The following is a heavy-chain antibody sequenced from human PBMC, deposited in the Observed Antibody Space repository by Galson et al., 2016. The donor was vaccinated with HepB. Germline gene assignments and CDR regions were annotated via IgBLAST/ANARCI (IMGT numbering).Heavy chain of an antibody. Sequence: SLRLSCAASGFTFSNVWTTWVRQAPGKGLEWVGHIKSKVHGGTTDYAAPVKGRFTISRDDSKDTLYLQMNSLNTEDTATYYCATDVPYTGGGALYIWGQGTTVTVSS. V-gene: IGHV3-15*01. CDR1: GFTFSNVW. D-gene: IGHD2-2*02. J-gene: IGHJ3*02. CDR3: ATDVPYTGGGALYI. CDR2: IKSKVHGGTT.